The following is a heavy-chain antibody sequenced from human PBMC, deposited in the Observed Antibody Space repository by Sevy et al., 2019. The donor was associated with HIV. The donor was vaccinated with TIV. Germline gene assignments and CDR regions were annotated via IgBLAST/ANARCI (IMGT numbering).Heavy chain of an antibody. D-gene: IGHD6-13*01. CDR3: ATHAGIAAAGRVFDY. Sequence: GGSLRLSCAASGFTFSDHYMEWVRQAPGKGLEWVGRIRNKADSYTTEYAASVKGRFTISRYDSKNSLNLLMNSLKTEDTAVYYCATHAGIAAAGRVFDYWGQGTLVTVSS. CDR2: IRNKADSYTT. V-gene: IGHV3-72*01. J-gene: IGHJ4*02. CDR1: GFTFSDHY.